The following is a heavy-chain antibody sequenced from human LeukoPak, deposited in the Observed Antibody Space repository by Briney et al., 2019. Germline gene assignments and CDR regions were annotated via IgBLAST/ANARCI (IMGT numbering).Heavy chain of an antibody. CDR2: IYHSGST. D-gene: IGHD6-6*01. CDR1: GYSISSGYY. Sequence: SETLSLTCTVSGYSISSGYYWGWIRQPPGKGLEWIGSIYHSGSTYYNPSLKSRVTISVDTSKNQFSLKLSSVTAADTAVYYCARGIAARRGWFDPWGQGTLVTVSS. V-gene: IGHV4-38-2*02. J-gene: IGHJ5*02. CDR3: ARGIAARRGWFDP.